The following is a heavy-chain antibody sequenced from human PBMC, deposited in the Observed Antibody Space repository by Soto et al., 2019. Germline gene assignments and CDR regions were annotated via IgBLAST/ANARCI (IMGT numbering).Heavy chain of an antibody. V-gene: IGHV4-39*01. Sequence: SETLSLTCSASGGSITSSSHFWGWVRQPPGKGLEWSGTIYFTRNTYYTPSLKKRLTMSIDTSKNEFSLRLNSVTAADTAVYYCAGQTFTIAAASYGRSNWFDPWGPGTLVTVSS. J-gene: IGHJ5*02. CDR3: AGQTFTIAAASYGRSNWFDP. D-gene: IGHD6-25*01. CDR2: IYFTRNT. CDR1: GGSITSSSHF.